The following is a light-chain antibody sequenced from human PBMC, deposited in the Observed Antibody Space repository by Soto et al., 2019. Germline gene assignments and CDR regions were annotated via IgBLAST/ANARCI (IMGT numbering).Light chain of an antibody. CDR3: AAWDDSLKSWV. Sequence: QSVLTQPPSASGTPGQRVTISCSGSSSNIGSSTVNWYLQFPGTAPKLLIFNNRRPSGVPDRFSGSKSGTSASLAISGLQSEDEADYYCAAWDDSLKSWVFGGGTKVTVL. CDR1: SSNIGSST. V-gene: IGLV1-44*01. CDR2: NN. J-gene: IGLJ3*02.